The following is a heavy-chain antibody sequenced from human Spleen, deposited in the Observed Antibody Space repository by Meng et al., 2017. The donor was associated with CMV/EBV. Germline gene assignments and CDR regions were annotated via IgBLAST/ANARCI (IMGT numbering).Heavy chain of an antibody. J-gene: IGHJ4*02. CDR1: GYTFTTYG. D-gene: IGHD2-15*01. CDR2: INTYDDNT. CDR3: ARDRNVSPGSRVAPLDY. V-gene: IGHV1-18*01. Sequence: ASVKVSCKASGYTFTTYGVNWVRQAPGQGLEWVGWINTYDDNTQYAEKVEGRVTMTADRFTSTVYMELRSLRSDDTAVYFSARDRNVSPGSRVAPLDYWGQGTLVTVSS.